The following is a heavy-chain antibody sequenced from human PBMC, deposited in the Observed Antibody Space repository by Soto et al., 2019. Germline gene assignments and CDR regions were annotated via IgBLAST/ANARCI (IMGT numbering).Heavy chain of an antibody. D-gene: IGHD5-18*01. Sequence: LGESLKISCKGSGYSFTSYWIGWVRQMPGKGLEWMGIIYPGDSDTRYSPSFQGQVTISADKSISTAYLQWSSLKASDTAMYYCARSPGIQLWYGFHAFDIWGQGTMVTVS. J-gene: IGHJ3*02. V-gene: IGHV5-51*01. CDR3: ARSPGIQLWYGFHAFDI. CDR1: GYSFTSYW. CDR2: IYPGDSDT.